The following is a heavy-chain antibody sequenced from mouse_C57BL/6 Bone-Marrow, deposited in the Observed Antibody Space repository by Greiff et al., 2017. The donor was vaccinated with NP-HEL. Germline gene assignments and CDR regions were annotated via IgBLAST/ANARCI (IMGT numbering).Heavy chain of an antibody. D-gene: IGHD1-1*01. Sequence: EVQLQQSGPELVKPGASVKISCKASGYTFTDYYMNWVKQSHGKSLEWIGDINPNNGGTSYNQKFKGKATLTVDKSSSTAYMELRSLTSEDSAVYYCAREGLRPFAYWGQGTLVTVSA. CDR2: INPNNGGT. V-gene: IGHV1-26*01. CDR1: GYTFTDYY. J-gene: IGHJ3*01. CDR3: AREGLRPFAY.